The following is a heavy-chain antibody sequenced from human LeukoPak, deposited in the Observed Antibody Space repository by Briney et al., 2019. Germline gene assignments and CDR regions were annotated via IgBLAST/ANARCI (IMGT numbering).Heavy chain of an antibody. J-gene: IGHJ4*02. CDR1: GFTFSSYS. CDR2: ISSSSTYI. CDR3: ARDFDILTHYAFDN. D-gene: IGHD3-9*01. V-gene: IGHV3-21*01. Sequence: PGGSLRLSCAASGFTFSSYSMNWVRQAPGKGLEWVSSISSSSTYIYYRDSVKGRFTISRDNAKNSLYLQMNSLRAEDTAVYYCARDFDILTHYAFDNWGQGGLVTVSS.